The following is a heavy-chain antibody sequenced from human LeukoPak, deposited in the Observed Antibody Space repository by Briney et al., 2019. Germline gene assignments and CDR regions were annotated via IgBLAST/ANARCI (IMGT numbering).Heavy chain of an antibody. V-gene: IGHV3-30*18. J-gene: IGHJ6*02. D-gene: IGHD3-10*01. CDR2: ISYDGRDK. Sequence: SGRSLRLSCAASGFPFSRYGIHWVRQAPGKGLEWVTVISYDGRDKYYADSVKGRFTFSRDNAKTTLYLQMNSLRPEDTAVYYCAKCRGSGSSPDYYYGLDVWGQGTTVTVS. CDR3: AKCRGSGSSPDYYYGLDV. CDR1: GFPFSRYG.